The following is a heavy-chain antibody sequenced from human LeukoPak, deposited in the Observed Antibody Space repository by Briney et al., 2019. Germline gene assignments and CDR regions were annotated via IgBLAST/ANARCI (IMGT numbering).Heavy chain of an antibody. V-gene: IGHV3-30-3*01. CDR3: ASPRRPITGGMGY. CDR2: ISYDGSNE. D-gene: IGHD7-27*01. Sequence: GGSLRLSCAASEFTLSNYAMHWVRQAPGKGLEWVAVISYDGSNEYYADSVKGRFTISRDNSKNTLYLQMNSLRAEDTAVYYCASPRRPITGGMGYWGQGTLVTVSS. CDR1: EFTLSNYA. J-gene: IGHJ4*02.